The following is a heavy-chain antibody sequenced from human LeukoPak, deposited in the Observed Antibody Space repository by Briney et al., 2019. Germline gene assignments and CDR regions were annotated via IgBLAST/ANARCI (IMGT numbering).Heavy chain of an antibody. CDR2: IYYSGCT. V-gene: IGHV4-59*12. J-gene: IGHJ5*02. CDR3: SRLYCSGGSSYSGWFDP. CDR1: VGSLSSYY. D-gene: IGHD2-15*01. Sequence: SETLSLTCPVSVGSLSSYYWSWMRQPPGKGLEGMGYIYYSGCTNYNPSLKSRGTISEDTTKNQFFLKLSSVTAAGPAGYYLSRLYCSGGSSYSGWFDPWGQGTLVTVSS.